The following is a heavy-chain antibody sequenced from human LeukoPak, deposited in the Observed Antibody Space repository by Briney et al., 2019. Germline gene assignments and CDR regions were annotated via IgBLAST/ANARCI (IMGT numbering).Heavy chain of an antibody. Sequence: GGSLRLSCAASGFTFSSYTMHWIRQAAVKGLEWVSSISGSNSYIFYADSVKGRFTVSRDNAKDSLYLQMNSLRAEDTAVYYCARALTTLTYEGYWGQGTLVTVSS. J-gene: IGHJ4*02. CDR2: ISGSNSYI. CDR1: GFTFSSYT. CDR3: ARALTTLTYEGY. V-gene: IGHV3-21*01. D-gene: IGHD1-1*01.